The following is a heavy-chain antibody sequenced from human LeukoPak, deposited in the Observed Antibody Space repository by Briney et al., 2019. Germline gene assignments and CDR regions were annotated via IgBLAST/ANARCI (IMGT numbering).Heavy chain of an antibody. J-gene: IGHJ4*02. V-gene: IGHV1-18*01. Sequence: ASVKVSCKVSGYTLSELSMHWVRQAPGQGLEWMGWISAYNGNTNYAQKLQGRVTMTTDTSTSTAYMELRSLRSDDTAVYYCARVLIGKQQRNVDYWGQGTLVTVSS. CDR1: GYTLSELS. CDR3: ARVLIGKQQRNVDY. D-gene: IGHD6-13*01. CDR2: ISAYNGNT.